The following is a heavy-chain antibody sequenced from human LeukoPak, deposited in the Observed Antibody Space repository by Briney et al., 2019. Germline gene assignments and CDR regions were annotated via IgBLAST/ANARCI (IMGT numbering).Heavy chain of an antibody. CDR2: IIPILGIA. Sequence: ASVKVSCKASGGTFSSYAISWVRQAPGQGLEWMGRIIPILGIANYAQKFQGRVTITADKSTSTAYMELSSLRSEDTAVYYCARVENTADAFDIWGQGTMVTVSS. V-gene: IGHV1-69*04. D-gene: IGHD1-1*01. CDR1: GGTFSSYA. CDR3: ARVENTADAFDI. J-gene: IGHJ3*02.